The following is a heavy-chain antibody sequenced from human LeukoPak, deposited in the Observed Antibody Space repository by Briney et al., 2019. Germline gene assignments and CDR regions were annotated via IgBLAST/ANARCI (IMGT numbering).Heavy chain of an antibody. CDR2: ISWNSGSI. D-gene: IGHD6-19*01. CDR1: GFTFDDYA. Sequence: HPGGSLRLSCAASGFTFDDYAMHWVRQAPGKGLEWVSGISWNSGSIGYADSVKGRFIISRDNSKNTLHLQMNSLRAEDSAVYYCAAQWLVLGAFDIWGQGTMVTVS. V-gene: IGHV3-9*01. CDR3: AAQWLVLGAFDI. J-gene: IGHJ3*02.